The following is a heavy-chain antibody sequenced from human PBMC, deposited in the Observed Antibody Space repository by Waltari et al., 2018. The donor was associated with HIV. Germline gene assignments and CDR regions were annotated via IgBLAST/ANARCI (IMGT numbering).Heavy chain of an antibody. J-gene: IGHJ6*02. CDR1: GYNFINFD. CDR3: ARNSSGKGNRYFYYGLDV. Sequence: QVHLVQSGPEVKRPGASVNISCKAYGYNFINFDVNWVRQAAGQGPEWLGWMNPNSGNTASPYIFEERVTMTRDVSTDTAYLEMSGLTPEDTAIYYCARNSSGKGNRYFYYGLDVWGQGTPVTV. CDR2: MNPNSGNT. V-gene: IGHV1-8*02. D-gene: IGHD3-22*01.